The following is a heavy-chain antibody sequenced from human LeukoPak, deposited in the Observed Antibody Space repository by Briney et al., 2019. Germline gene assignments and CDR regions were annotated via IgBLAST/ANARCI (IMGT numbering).Heavy chain of an antibody. CDR1: GFTFDDYA. Sequence: PGRSLRLSCAASGFTFDDYAMHWVRQAPGKGLEWVSGISWNSGSVGYADSVKGRFTISRDNAKNSLYLQMNSLGAEDTALYYCAKDITGVTIFGGVDYWGQGTLVTVSS. V-gene: IGHV3-9*01. CDR2: ISWNSGSV. D-gene: IGHD3-3*01. CDR3: AKDITGVTIFGGVDY. J-gene: IGHJ4*02.